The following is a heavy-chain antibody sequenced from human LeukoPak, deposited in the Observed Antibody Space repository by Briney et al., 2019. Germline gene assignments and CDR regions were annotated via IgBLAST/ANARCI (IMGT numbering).Heavy chain of an antibody. CDR1: GGSISSGGYY. CDR2: IYYSGST. V-gene: IGHV4-61*08. J-gene: IGHJ4*02. Sequence: SQTLSLTCTVSGGSISSGGYYWSWIRQHPGKGLEWIGYIYYSGSTNYNPSLKSRVTISVDTSKNQFSLKLSSVTAADTAVYYCARARSPLAAAGTLGIDYWGQGTLVTVSS. CDR3: ARARSPLAAAGTLGIDY. D-gene: IGHD6-13*01.